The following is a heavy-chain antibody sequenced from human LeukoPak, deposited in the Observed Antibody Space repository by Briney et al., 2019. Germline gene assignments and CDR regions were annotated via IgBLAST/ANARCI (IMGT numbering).Heavy chain of an antibody. D-gene: IGHD6-19*01. CDR3: AKSYSSGWYVMHYYYYYMDV. Sequence: GGSLRLSCAASGFTFRSYWMNWVRQAPGKGLEWVAFIRYVGSNKYYADSVKGRFTISRDNSKNTLYLQMNSLRAEDTAVYYCAKSYSSGWYVMHYYYYYMDVWGKGTTVTISS. V-gene: IGHV3-30*02. CDR1: GFTFRSYW. CDR2: IRYVGSNK. J-gene: IGHJ6*03.